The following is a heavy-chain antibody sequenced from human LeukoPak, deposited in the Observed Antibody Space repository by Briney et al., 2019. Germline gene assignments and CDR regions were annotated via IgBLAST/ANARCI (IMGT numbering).Heavy chain of an antibody. V-gene: IGHV3-7*01. J-gene: IGHJ4*02. CDR1: GFIFSSYW. CDR3: ARHVRFEGVDY. D-gene: IGHD3-3*01. Sequence: GGSLTLACAASGFIFSSYWMSWVRQAPGKGLEWVANIKQDGSEKYYVDSVKGRFTISRDNAKNSLFLEMNSLRAEDTAVYYCARHVRFEGVDYWGQGTLVTVSS. CDR2: IKQDGSEK.